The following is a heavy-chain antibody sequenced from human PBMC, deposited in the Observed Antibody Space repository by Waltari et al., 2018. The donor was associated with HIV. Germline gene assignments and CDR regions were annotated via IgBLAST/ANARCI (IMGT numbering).Heavy chain of an antibody. Sequence: EVQLVESGGGLIQPGGSLRLSCAASGFTVSSNYMSWVRQAPGKGLEWVSVIYSGGTTYYADSVKGRFTISRDNSKNTLYLQMNSLRAEDTAVYYCARDLLTPDQHSSGWPYYFDYWGQGTLVTVSS. V-gene: IGHV3-53*01. J-gene: IGHJ4*02. CDR3: ARDLLTPDQHSSGWPYYFDY. D-gene: IGHD6-19*01. CDR1: GFTVSSNY. CDR2: IYSGGTT.